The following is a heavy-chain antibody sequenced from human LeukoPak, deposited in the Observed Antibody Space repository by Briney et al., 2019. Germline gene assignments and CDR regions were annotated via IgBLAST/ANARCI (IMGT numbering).Heavy chain of an antibody. CDR1: GFTLSSYA. V-gene: IGHV3-23*01. Sequence: GGSLRLSCAASGFTLSSYAMSWVRQAPGKGLEWVSAISGSGGSTYYADSVKGRFTISRDNSKNTLYLQMNSPRAEDTAVYYCATPPDYDSSGYYLFDYWGQGTLVTVSS. CDR3: ATPPDYDSSGYYLFDY. CDR2: ISGSGGST. D-gene: IGHD3-22*01. J-gene: IGHJ4*02.